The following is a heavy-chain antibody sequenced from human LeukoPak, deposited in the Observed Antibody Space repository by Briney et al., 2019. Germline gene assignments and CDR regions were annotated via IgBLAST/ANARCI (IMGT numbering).Heavy chain of an antibody. CDR2: ISNSGSIT. V-gene: IGHV3-23*01. CDR1: GFTFSSSV. Sequence: GGSLRLSCAAPGFTFSSSVMSWVRQAPGKGLEWVSGISNSGSITYYADSVKGRFTISRDNSKNMLYLQMNSLRAEDTAVYYCAKVSFWGQGTLVTVSS. J-gene: IGHJ4*02. D-gene: IGHD2/OR15-2a*01. CDR3: AKVSF.